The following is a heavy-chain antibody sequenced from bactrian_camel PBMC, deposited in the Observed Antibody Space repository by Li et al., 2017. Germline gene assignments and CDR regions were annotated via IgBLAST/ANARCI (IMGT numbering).Heavy chain of an antibody. CDR1: GFSFGEAD. CDR3: AKDRGGAPHP. CDR2: INSDGST. D-gene: IGHD5*01. Sequence: HVQLVESGGGSVQPGGSLTLSCTASGFSFGEADMAWYRQTPGNDCELLSYINSDGSTHSVDSVEGRFTASRDNAKNSLYLLLSSLKEEDTAMYYCAKDRGGAPHPCGQGTQVTVS. J-gene: IGHJ6*01. V-gene: IGHV3S60*01.